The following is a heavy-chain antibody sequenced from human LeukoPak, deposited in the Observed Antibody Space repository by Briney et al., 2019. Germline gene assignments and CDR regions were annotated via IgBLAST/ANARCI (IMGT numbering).Heavy chain of an antibody. CDR1: GGTFSSYA. D-gene: IGHD3-10*01. CDR3: ARVAPYYGSGSYYNLLFDY. V-gene: IGHV1-69*06. Sequence: ASVKASCKASGGTFSSYAISWVRQAPGQGLEWMGGIIPIFGTANYAQKFQGRVTITADKSTSTAYMELSSLRSEDTAVYYCARVAPYYGSGSYYNLLFDYWGQGTLVTVSS. J-gene: IGHJ4*02. CDR2: IIPIFGTA.